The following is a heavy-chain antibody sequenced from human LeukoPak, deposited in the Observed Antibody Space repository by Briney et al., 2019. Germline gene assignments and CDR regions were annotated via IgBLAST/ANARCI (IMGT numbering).Heavy chain of an antibody. CDR1: GFTVSNNY. V-gene: IGHV3-66*04. CDR2: IYSNGDT. D-gene: IGHD4-11*01. CDR3: ARHTVSGYYFDY. Sequence: AGGSLRLSCAASGFTVSNNYMSWVRQAPGKGLQWVSVIYSNGDTYYADAVKGRFTISRDNSKNTLYLQMNSLRAEDTAVYYCARHTVSGYYFDYWGQGTLVTVSS. J-gene: IGHJ4*02.